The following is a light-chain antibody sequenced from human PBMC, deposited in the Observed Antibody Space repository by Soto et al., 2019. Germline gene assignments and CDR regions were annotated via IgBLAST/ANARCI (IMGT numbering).Light chain of an antibody. J-gene: IGKJ2*01. CDR1: QSISSW. Sequence: DIQMTQSPSTLCASVGDRVTITCRASQSISSWLAWYQQKPGKAPKLLIYDASSLESGVPSRFSGSGSGTEFTLTTSSLQPDDFATYYCQQYNSYPMYTFGQGTKLEIK. CDR3: QQYNSYPMYT. CDR2: DAS. V-gene: IGKV1-5*01.